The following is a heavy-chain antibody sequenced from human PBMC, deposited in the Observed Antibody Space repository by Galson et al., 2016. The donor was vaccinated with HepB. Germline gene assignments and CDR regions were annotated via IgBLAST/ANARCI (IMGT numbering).Heavy chain of an antibody. CDR3: AKDRWVAVAVLLEY. V-gene: IGHV3-23*01. D-gene: IGHD6-19*01. J-gene: IGHJ4*02. CDR2: ISGSGGPK. CDR1: GFTFGAYG. Sequence: SLRLSCAASGFTFGAYGMSWVRLAPGKGLEWVSSISGSGGPKYADSEKGRFTVSRDNSKNTLYLQMNSLGAEDTAVYYCAKDRWVAVAVLLEYWGQGTLVTVSA.